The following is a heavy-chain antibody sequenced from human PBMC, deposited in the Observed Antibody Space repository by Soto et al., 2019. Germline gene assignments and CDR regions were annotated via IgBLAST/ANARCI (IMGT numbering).Heavy chain of an antibody. CDR2: IDPSDSYT. V-gene: IGHV5-10-1*01. J-gene: IGHJ4*02. CDR3: AKHHPTGTELAH. D-gene: IGHD1-1*01. Sequence: PGESLKISCNGSGYTFTTYWISWVRQMPGKGLEWMGRIDPSDSYTNYSPSFQGHVTISADKSISTAYLQWSSLKASDTAMYYCAKHHPTGTELAHWGQGTLVSVSS. CDR1: GYTFTTYW.